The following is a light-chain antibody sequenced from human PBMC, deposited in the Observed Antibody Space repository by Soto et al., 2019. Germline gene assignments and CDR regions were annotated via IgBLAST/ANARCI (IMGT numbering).Light chain of an antibody. J-gene: IGKJ5*01. Sequence: IVLTQSPATLSLSPGGRATISCRASQSVDNYLAWYQQKPGQAPRLLIYGASSRATGIPDRFSGSGSGTEFTLTINSLQAEDCAVYYCQQYYNWPRTFGQGTRLEIK. CDR1: QSVDNY. V-gene: IGKV3D-15*01. CDR3: QQYYNWPRT. CDR2: GAS.